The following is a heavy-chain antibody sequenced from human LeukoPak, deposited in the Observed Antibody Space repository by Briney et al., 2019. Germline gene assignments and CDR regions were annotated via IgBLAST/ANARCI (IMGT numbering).Heavy chain of an antibody. V-gene: IGHV3-21*01. CDR2: ITSSSSFI. Sequence: TGGSLRLSCAASGFTFSSFNMNWVRQAPGKGLEWVSSITSSSSFIYYGDSVKGRFTISRDNAKNSLFLQMSSLRAEDTAVYYCARASWYSSGWYEDSPFDYWGRGTLVTVSS. J-gene: IGHJ4*02. CDR3: ARASWYSSGWYEDSPFDY. D-gene: IGHD6-19*01. CDR1: GFTFSSFN.